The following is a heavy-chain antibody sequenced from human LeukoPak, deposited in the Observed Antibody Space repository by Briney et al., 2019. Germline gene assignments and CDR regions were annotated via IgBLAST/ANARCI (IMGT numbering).Heavy chain of an antibody. CDR3: ARDNWEFDP. J-gene: IGHJ5*02. Sequence: SVKVSCKASAGTFSSYAISWVRQAPGQGLEWMGGIIPIFGTANYAQKFHGRVTIPAAESRSTASMALSSLRSEATAVYYCARDNWEFDPWGQGTLVTVSS. V-gene: IGHV1-69*13. D-gene: IGHD1-1*01. CDR1: AGTFSSYA. CDR2: IIPIFGTA.